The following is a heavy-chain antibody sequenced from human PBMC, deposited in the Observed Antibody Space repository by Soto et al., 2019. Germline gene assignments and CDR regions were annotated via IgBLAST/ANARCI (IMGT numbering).Heavy chain of an antibody. J-gene: IGHJ4*02. CDR2: IYYSGST. Sequence: SETLSLTCTVSGGSIISGDYYFICIRQPPGKGLEWIGYIYYSGSTYYNPSLKSRVTISVDTSKNQFSLKLSSVTAADTAVYYCARVGLETQVYWGQGTLVTVSS. CDR3: ARVGLETQVY. V-gene: IGHV4-30-4*01. CDR1: GGSIISGDYY.